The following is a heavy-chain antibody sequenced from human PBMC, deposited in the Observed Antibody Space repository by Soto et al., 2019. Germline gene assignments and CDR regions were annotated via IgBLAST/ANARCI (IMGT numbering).Heavy chain of an antibody. CDR2: ISSSGGAI. V-gene: IGHV3-48*02. CDR3: ARDHGGSTWFVGVYYFFGMDV. J-gene: IGHJ6*02. Sequence: VQLVESGGDLVQPGGSPRLSCAASGFIFSDYTMTWVRQAPGRGLEFVSHISSSGGAIFYAESVKGRFTVSRDNAKNSLYLQMNSLRDEDTAVYFCARDHGGSTWFVGVYYFFGMDVWGQGTAVTVSS. D-gene: IGHD6-13*01. CDR1: GFIFSDYT.